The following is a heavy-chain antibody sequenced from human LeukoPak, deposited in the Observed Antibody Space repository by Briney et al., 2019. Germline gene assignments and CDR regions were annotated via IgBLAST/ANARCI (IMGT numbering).Heavy chain of an antibody. CDR3: ARPYGGNSDYAFDF. CDR1: GFTFSSYG. V-gene: IGHV3-30*03. D-gene: IGHD4-23*01. Sequence: GGSLRLSCAASGFTFSSYGMHWVRQAPGKGLEWVAVISYDGSNKYYTDSVKGRFTISRDNSKNTLYLQMNSLRAEDTAVYYCARPYGGNSDYAFDFLGQGTMVTVSS. J-gene: IGHJ3*01. CDR2: ISYDGSNK.